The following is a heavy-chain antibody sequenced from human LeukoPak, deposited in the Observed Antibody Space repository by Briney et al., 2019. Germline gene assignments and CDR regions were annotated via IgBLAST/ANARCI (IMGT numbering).Heavy chain of an antibody. J-gene: IGHJ4*02. CDR2: IKQDGSEK. CDR1: GFTFSSYW. CDR3: ARELNTRGGDGYNSGY. V-gene: IGHV3-7*01. D-gene: IGHD5-24*01. Sequence: GGSLRLSCAASGFTFSSYWMSWVRQAPGKGLEWVANIKQDGSEKYYVDSVKGRFTISRDNAKNSLYLQMNSLRAEDTAVYYCARELNTRGGDGYNSGYWGQGTLVTVSS.